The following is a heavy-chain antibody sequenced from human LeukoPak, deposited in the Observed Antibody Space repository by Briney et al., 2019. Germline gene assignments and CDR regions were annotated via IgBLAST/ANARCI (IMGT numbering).Heavy chain of an antibody. Sequence: SETLSLTCTVSGGSISNYYWSWIRQSPEKGLEWIGYVYYSGTTNYNPSLKSRVTISVDTSKNQFSLKLNSVTAADTAVYYCARTIRYCSSTSCIPDWFDPWGQGTLVTVSS. J-gene: IGHJ5*02. CDR3: ARTIRYCSSTSCIPDWFDP. CDR1: GGSISNYY. D-gene: IGHD2-2*01. CDR2: VYYSGTT. V-gene: IGHV4-59*01.